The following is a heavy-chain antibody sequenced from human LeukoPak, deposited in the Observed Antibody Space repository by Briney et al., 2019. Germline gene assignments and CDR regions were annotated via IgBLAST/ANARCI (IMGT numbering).Heavy chain of an antibody. CDR3: AVALSGSYVYYHTMDV. CDR1: GFIFSSYA. V-gene: IGHV3-33*03. D-gene: IGHD3-10*01. Sequence: GGSLRLSCAASGFIFSSYAMHWVRRAPGKGPEWVAIIWFDGSNQYYAESVEGRFTISRDNAKNSLFLQMNNLGAEDTAVYYCAVALSGSYVYYHTMDVWGQGTTVTVSS. CDR2: IWFDGSNQ. J-gene: IGHJ6*02.